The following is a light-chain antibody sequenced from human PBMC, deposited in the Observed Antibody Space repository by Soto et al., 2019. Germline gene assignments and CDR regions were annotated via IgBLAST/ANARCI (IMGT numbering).Light chain of an antibody. CDR3: SSYAGSNNGV. J-gene: IGLJ2*01. CDR1: SSDVGGYNY. V-gene: IGLV2-8*01. CDR2: EVS. Sequence: QSALTQPPSASGSPGQSVTISCTGTSSDVGGYNYVSWYQQHPGKARKLMIYEVSKRPSGVPDRFSGSKSGNTASLTVSGLQAEDEADYYCSSYAGSNNGVFGGGTKLTVL.